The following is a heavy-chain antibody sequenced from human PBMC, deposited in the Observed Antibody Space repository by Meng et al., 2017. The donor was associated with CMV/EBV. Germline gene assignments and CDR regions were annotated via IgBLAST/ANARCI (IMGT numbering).Heavy chain of an antibody. CDR1: GFTFSSYE. J-gene: IGHJ5*02. V-gene: IGHV3-48*03. D-gene: IGHD4/OR15-4a*01. CDR2: ISSSGSTI. Sequence: GESLKISCAASGFTFSSYEMNWVRQAPGKGLEWVSYISSSGSTIYYADSVKGRFTISRDNSKNTLYLQMNSLRAEDTAVYYCASMVVTRGWFDPWGQGTLVTVSS. CDR3: ASMVVTRGWFDP.